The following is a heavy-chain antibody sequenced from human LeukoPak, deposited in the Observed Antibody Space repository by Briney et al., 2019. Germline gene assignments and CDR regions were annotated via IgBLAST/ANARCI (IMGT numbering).Heavy chain of an antibody. CDR1: GFTFSSYS. CDR3: ARGGSDILTQHDY. V-gene: IGHV3-21*01. J-gene: IGHJ4*02. Sequence: GGSLRLSCAASGFTFSSYSMDWVRQAPGKGLEWVSSISSSSRYIYYADSVKGRFTISRDNAKNSLYLQMNSLRAEDTAVYYCARGGSDILTQHDYWGQGTLVTVSS. D-gene: IGHD3-9*01. CDR2: ISSSSRYI.